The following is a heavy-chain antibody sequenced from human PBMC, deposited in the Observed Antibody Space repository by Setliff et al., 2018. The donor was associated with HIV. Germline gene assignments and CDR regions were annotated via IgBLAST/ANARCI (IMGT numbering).Heavy chain of an antibody. CDR1: GFTFTDFY. D-gene: IGHD3-10*01. CDR3: ETDDYYGSGTHWRGVP. Sequence: ASVKVSCKASGFTFTDFYFHWVQQAPGKGLEWVGRVDPEDNNPTYAEKFRDRATISADTSTNTAYLELRRLRSEDTAVYYCETDDYYGSGTHWRGVPWGQGTLVTVSS. J-gene: IGHJ5*02. CDR2: VDPEDNNP. V-gene: IGHV1-69-2*01.